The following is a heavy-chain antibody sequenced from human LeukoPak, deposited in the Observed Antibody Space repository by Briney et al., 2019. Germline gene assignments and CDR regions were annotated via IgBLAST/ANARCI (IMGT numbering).Heavy chain of an antibody. CDR1: GFTFDDYA. Sequence: GGSLRLSCAASGFTFDDYAMHWVRQAPGKGLEWVSGISWNSGSIGYADSVKGRFTISRDNAKDSLYLQMNSLRAEDTALYYCAKGDYGMDVWGQGTTVTVSS. CDR2: ISWNSGSI. V-gene: IGHV3-9*01. J-gene: IGHJ6*02. CDR3: AKGDYGMDV.